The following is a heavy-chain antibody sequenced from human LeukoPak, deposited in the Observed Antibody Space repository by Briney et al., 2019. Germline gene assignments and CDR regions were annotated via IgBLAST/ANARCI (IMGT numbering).Heavy chain of an antibody. CDR1: GGSFSGYY. CDR3: ARSPVVPAALGYYYYGMDV. J-gene: IGHJ6*04. CDR2: INHSGST. Sequence: PSETLSLTCAVYGGSFSGYYWSWIRQPPGKGLEWIGEINHSGSTNYNPSLKSRVTISVDTSKNQFSLKLSSVTAADTAVYYCARSPVVPAALGYYYYGMDVWGKGTTVTVSS. D-gene: IGHD2-2*01. V-gene: IGHV4-34*01.